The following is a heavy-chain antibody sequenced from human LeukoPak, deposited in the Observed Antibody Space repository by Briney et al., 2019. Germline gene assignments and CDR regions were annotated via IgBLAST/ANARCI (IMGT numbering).Heavy chain of an antibody. CDR2: ISYDGSNK. D-gene: IGHD3-3*01. CDR3: AKDLILYYDFWSGYFAKPWDGTGYGMDV. V-gene: IGHV3-30*18. CDR1: GFTFSSYG. J-gene: IGHJ6*02. Sequence: GRSLRLSCAASGFTFSSYGMHWVRQAPGKGLEWVAVISYDGSNKYYADSVKGRFTISRDNSKNTLYLQMNSLRAEDTAVYYCAKDLILYYDFWSGYFAKPWDGTGYGMDVWGQGTTVTVSS.